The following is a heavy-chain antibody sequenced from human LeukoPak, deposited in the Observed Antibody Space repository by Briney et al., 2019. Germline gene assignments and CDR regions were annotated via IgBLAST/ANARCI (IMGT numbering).Heavy chain of an antibody. CDR1: GGSVNSGNYY. CDR3: ARAVEMATID. J-gene: IGHJ4*02. V-gene: IGHV4-61*01. Sequence: SETLSLTCTVSGGSVNSGNYYWSWIRQPPGKGLEWIGFIYYSGSTNYNPSLKSRVTISVDTSKNQFSLKLSSVTAADTAVYYCARAVEMATIDWGQGTLVTVSS. CDR2: IYYSGST. D-gene: IGHD5-24*01.